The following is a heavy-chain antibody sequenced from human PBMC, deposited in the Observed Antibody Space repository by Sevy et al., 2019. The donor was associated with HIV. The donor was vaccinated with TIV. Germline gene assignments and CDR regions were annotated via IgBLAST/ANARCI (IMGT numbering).Heavy chain of an antibody. CDR1: GDSVSSNSGV. CDR3: ERKDDSVGSLDI. CDR2: TYYRSKWYN. J-gene: IGHJ3*02. D-gene: IGHD3-16*01. V-gene: IGHV6-1*01. Sequence: SQTLSLTCAIAGDSVSSNSGVWNWIRQSPSRGLEWLGRTYYRSKWYNGYTVSVKSRITINTDTSKNQFCLKLNSVTPEDTAMYYCERKDDSVGSLDIWGQGTMVTVSS.